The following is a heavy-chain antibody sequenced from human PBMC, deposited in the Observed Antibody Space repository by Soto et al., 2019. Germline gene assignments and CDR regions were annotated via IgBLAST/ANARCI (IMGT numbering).Heavy chain of an antibody. CDR3: ARGGGSLNY. J-gene: IGHJ4*02. Sequence: EVQLVESGGGLVQPGGSLRLSCAASGFTFSDYWMTWVRQAPGKGLEWVANIKQDGSQKYYVDSVKGRFTISRDNAKNSLYLQMNSLRAEDMAVYYCARGGGSLNYWGQGTLVTVSS. V-gene: IGHV3-7*01. CDR1: GFTFSDYW. D-gene: IGHD3-16*01. CDR2: IKQDGSQK.